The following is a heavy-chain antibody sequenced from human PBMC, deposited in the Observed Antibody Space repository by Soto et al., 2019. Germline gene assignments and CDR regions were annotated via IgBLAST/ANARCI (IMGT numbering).Heavy chain of an antibody. J-gene: IGHJ5*02. D-gene: IGHD3-3*02. CDR1: GDSIISSDFY. Sequence: PSETLSLTCTVSGDSIISSDFYWGWVRQPPGKGLEWIGSIFYLGSSYYNPSPKSRVTMSVDTSKNQFSLRLRSVTAADTALYFCARHSLALRKNNWFDPWGQGIMVAV. CDR3: ARHSLALRKNNWFDP. CDR2: IFYLGSS. V-gene: IGHV4-39*01.